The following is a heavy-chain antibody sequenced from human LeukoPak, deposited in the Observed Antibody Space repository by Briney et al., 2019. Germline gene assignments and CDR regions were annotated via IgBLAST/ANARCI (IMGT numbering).Heavy chain of an antibody. Sequence: GGSLRLSCAASGFTFNTYAMGWVRQAPGKGLEWVSVIYSGGSTYYADSVKVRFTISRDSSKNTLFLQMNSLRAEDTAVYYCASRGFWGQGTLVTVSS. J-gene: IGHJ4*02. CDR3: ASRGF. CDR1: GFTFNTYA. V-gene: IGHV3-53*01. D-gene: IGHD3-10*01. CDR2: IYSGGST.